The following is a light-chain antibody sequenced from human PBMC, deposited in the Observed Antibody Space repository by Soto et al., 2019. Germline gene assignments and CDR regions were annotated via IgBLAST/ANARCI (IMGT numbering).Light chain of an antibody. CDR1: QSVSSN. CDR2: GAS. Sequence: IVMTQSPATLSVSPGERATLSCRASQSVSSNLAWYQQKPGQAPRLLIYGASTRATGIPARFSGTGSGTDSTLTVSSLQSEDFAVYYCQQYDNWPQTFGQGTKVDIK. J-gene: IGKJ1*01. CDR3: QQYDNWPQT. V-gene: IGKV3-15*01.